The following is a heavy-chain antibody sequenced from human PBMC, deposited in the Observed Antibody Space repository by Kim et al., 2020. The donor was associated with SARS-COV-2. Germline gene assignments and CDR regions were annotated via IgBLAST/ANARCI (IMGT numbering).Heavy chain of an antibody. CDR1: GYTVTYSY. D-gene: IGHD3-22*01. Sequence: GGSLRLSCAASGYTVTYSYMGWVRQAPGKGLEWVSFIYSGGNTIYADSVNGRLIISRDHSKNTLYLQLNSLRAEDTAVYYCATVVFYYDAGYFKNWGQGTLVTVSS. CDR2: IYSGGNT. V-gene: IGHV3-66*01. CDR3: ATVVFYYDAGYFKN. J-gene: IGHJ1*01.